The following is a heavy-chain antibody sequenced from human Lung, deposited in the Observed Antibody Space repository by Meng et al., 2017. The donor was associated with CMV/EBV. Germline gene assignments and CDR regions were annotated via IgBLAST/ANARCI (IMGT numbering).Heavy chain of an antibody. CDR1: GPSFNSYY. J-gene: IGHJ4*02. D-gene: IGHD3-10*01. CDR3: AREGSSHADAPVDK. CDR2: IIPSAGTT. V-gene: IGHV1-46*02. Sequence: GPSFNSYYIHWVRQAPGQGLEWMGMIIPSAGTTRDAQKFQGRVTLTSDTSSSTVYMDLTSLRSEDTAVYYCAREGSSHADAPVDKWGQGTRVTVSS.